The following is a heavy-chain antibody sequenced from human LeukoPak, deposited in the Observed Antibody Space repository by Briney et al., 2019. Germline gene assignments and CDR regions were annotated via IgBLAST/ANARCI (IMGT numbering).Heavy chain of an antibody. CDR1: GFTFSSYS. Sequence: PGGSLGLSCAASGFTFSSYSMNWVRQAPGKGLEWVSSISSGSSYVYYADSVKGRFTISRDNAKNSLYLQMNSLRAEDTAVYYCARGPRGGGATNWGQGTLVTVSS. D-gene: IGHD1-26*01. CDR2: ISSGSSYV. V-gene: IGHV3-21*01. J-gene: IGHJ4*02. CDR3: ARGPRGGGATN.